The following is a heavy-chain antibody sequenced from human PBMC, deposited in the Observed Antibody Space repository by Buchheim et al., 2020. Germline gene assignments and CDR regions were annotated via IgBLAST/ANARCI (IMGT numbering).Heavy chain of an antibody. Sequence: QVQLQESGPGLVKPSQTLSLTCTVSGGSISSGGYYWSWIRQHPGKGLEWIGYIYYSGSTYYNPSLKSRVTISVDTSKNQFSLKLSSVTAADTAVYYCARDSSYGSGSYYNDPPNWFDPWGQGTL. CDR3: ARDSSYGSGSYYNDPPNWFDP. D-gene: IGHD3-10*01. V-gene: IGHV4-31*03. J-gene: IGHJ5*02. CDR2: IYYSGST. CDR1: GGSISSGGYY.